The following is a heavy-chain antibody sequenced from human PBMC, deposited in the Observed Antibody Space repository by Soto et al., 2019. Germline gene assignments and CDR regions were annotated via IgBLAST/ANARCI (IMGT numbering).Heavy chain of an antibody. CDR2: ISYDGSSK. J-gene: IGHJ6*02. Sequence: SLRLSCAASGLTFGSFGMHWVRQAPGKGLEWVAVISYDGSSKYYADSVKDRFTISRDNSKNTLYLQMNSLRADDTALYFCAKDYFGMTTLHYYGIDVWGQGTTVTSP. CDR3: AKDYFGMTTLHYYGIDV. D-gene: IGHD4-4*01. CDR1: GLTFGSFG. V-gene: IGHV3-30*18.